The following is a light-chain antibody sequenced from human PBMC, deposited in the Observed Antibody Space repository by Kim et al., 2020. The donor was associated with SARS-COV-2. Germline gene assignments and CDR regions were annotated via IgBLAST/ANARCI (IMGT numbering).Light chain of an antibody. CDR3: QSYDSSNQV. CDR2: DDN. CDR1: SGGIASNY. V-gene: IGLV6-57*03. J-gene: IGLJ3*02. Sequence: RPATHTCRPSSGGIASNYVQGSRHHPGTAPPTVIYDDNQRPPGVPVRFSGSIDSSANSASLTISGLKTEDEADYYCQSYDSSNQVFGGGTKLTVL.